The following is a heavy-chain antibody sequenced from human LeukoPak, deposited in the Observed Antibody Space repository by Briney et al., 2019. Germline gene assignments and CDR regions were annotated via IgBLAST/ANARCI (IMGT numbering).Heavy chain of an antibody. CDR2: IYYSGST. J-gene: IGHJ4*02. V-gene: IGHV4-30-4*02. Sequence: PSETLSLTCTVSGGSISSGDYYWSWIRQPPGKGLEWIGYIYYSGSTYYNPSLKSRVTISVDTSKNQFSLKLSSVTAADTAVYYCARIGKVMDYYDSSGYVTGFDYWGQGTLVTVSS. CDR1: GGSISSGDYY. CDR3: ARIGKVMDYYDSSGYVTGFDY. D-gene: IGHD3-22*01.